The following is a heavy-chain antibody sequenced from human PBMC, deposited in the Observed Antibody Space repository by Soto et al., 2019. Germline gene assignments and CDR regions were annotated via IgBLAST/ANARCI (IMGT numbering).Heavy chain of an antibody. J-gene: IGHJ4*01. V-gene: IGHV3-15*07. CDR2: VKSKNDGGTT. Sequence: GGSLRLSCAASGFTFSNAWINWVRQAPGKGLEWVGRVKSKNDGGTTDFAAPVKGRFAISRDDSKNMVYLEMNSLQTEDTAVYYCTTDSYITSIIVRFDYWGHGTLVTVSS. D-gene: IGHD3-22*01. CDR3: TTDSYITSIIVRFDY. CDR1: GFTFSNAW.